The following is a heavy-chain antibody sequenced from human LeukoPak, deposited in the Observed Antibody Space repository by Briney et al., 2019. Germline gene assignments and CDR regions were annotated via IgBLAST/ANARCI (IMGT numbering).Heavy chain of an antibody. CDR1: VFAFSNYW. D-gene: IGHD4-17*01. J-gene: IGHJ4*02. Sequence: GGSLRLSCAASVFAFSNYWIYWVRQAPWKGLEWVASIRQDGSERYYVDSVKGRFAISRDNAKNSLYLQMNSLRAEDTAVYYCASHGWVTGTTKADYWGQGTLVTVSS. CDR2: IRQDGSER. CDR3: ASHGWVTGTTKADY. V-gene: IGHV3-7*03.